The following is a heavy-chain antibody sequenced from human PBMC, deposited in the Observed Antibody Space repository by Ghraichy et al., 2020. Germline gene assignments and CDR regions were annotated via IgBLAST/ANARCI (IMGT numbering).Heavy chain of an antibody. J-gene: IGHJ6*02. Sequence: GGSLRLSCAASGFTFSNYAMSWVRQAPGKGLEWVSAISGSGGSTYYADSVKGRFTISRDNSKSTLFLQMNSLRAEDTAVYYCARYCTSSSCREYSYYGMDVWGQGTTGTVSS. CDR3: ARYCTSSSCREYSYYGMDV. V-gene: IGHV3-23*01. CDR2: ISGSGGST. CDR1: GFTFSNYA. D-gene: IGHD2-2*01.